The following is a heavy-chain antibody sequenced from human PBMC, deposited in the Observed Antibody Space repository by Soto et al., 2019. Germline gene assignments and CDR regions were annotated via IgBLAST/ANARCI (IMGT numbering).Heavy chain of an antibody. CDR2: ISGSGGST. J-gene: IGHJ6*02. CDR1: GFTFSSHA. V-gene: IGHV3-23*01. CDR3: AKMVRGEGYYYYGTEV. Sequence: GGSLRLSCAASGFTFSSHAMSWVRQAPGKGLEWVSAISGSGGSTYYADSVKGRFTISRDNSKNTLYLQMNSLRAEDTAVYYCAKMVRGEGYYYYGTEVWGQGTTVTVSS. D-gene: IGHD3-10*01.